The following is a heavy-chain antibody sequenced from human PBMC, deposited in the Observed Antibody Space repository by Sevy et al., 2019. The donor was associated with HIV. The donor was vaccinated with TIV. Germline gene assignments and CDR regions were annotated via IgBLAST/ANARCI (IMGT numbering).Heavy chain of an antibody. D-gene: IGHD3-22*01. CDR1: GGSISSGGYY. CDR3: GRPSDGGYGGYGSSGYYFDY. CDR2: IYYSGST. V-gene: IGHV4-31*03. J-gene: IGHJ4*01. Sequence: SETLSLTCTVSGGSISSGGYYWSWIRQHPGKGLEWIGYIYYSGSTYYNPSLKSRVTISVDTSKNQFSLKLSSVTAADTAVYFCGRPSDGGYGGYGSSGYYFDYWGPGILVTVS.